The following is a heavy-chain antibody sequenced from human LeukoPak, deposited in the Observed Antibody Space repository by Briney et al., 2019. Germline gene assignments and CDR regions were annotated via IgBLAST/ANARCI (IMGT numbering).Heavy chain of an antibody. CDR3: ARVSGSYYKGFDY. J-gene: IGHJ4*02. CDR2: IYYSGST. CDR1: GDSISSYY. V-gene: IGHV4-59*01. Sequence: PSETLSLTCTVSGDSISSYYCSWIRQPPGKGLEWIGYIYYSGSTSYNPSLKSRVTISLDTSNNQFSLKLSSVTAADTAVYYCARVSGSYYKGFDYWGQGTLVTVSS. D-gene: IGHD3-10*01.